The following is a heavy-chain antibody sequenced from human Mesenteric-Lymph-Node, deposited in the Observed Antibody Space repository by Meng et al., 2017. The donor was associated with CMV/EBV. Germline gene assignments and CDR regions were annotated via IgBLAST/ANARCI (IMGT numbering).Heavy chain of an antibody. Sequence: YTFTSYGISWVRQAHGQGLEWMGWISAYNGNTNYAQKQQGRVTMTTDTSTSTAYMELRSLRSDDTAVYYCAREQDYDFWSGHRYFDYWGQGTLVTVSS. CDR2: ISAYNGNT. CDR3: AREQDYDFWSGHRYFDY. CDR1: YTFTSYG. V-gene: IGHV1-18*01. J-gene: IGHJ4*02. D-gene: IGHD3-3*01.